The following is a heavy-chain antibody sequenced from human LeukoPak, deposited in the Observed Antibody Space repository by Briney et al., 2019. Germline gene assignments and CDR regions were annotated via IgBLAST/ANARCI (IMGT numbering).Heavy chain of an antibody. J-gene: IGHJ6*02. CDR1: GFTFRSYG. CDR3: AGGPVPVSRLYYYGMDV. Sequence: GGSLRLFCAASGFTFRSYGMHWVRQAPGKGLEWVAVLWYDGSNKYYADSVKGRFTISRDNSKNTLYLQMNSLRAEDTAVYYCAGGPVPVSRLYYYGMDVWGQGTTVTVSS. D-gene: IGHD2-2*01. V-gene: IGHV3-33*01. CDR2: LWYDGSNK.